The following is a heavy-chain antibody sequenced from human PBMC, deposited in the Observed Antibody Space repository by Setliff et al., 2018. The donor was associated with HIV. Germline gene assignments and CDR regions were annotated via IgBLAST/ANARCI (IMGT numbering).Heavy chain of an antibody. D-gene: IGHD3-16*01. J-gene: IGHJ4*02. V-gene: IGHV3-7*03. CDR2: INPDGSHR. Sequence: LSCAASGFTFTISWMNWVRQAPGKGLEWVANINPDGSHRDYVGSVKGRFTISRDNAKNSLYLQMNSLRAEDTAVYYCARDRAYASFDYWGQGALVTVSS. CDR1: GFTFTISW. CDR3: ARDRAYASFDY.